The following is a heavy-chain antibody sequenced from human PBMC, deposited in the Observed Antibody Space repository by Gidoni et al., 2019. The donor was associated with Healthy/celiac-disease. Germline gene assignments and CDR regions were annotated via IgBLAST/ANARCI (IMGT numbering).Heavy chain of an antibody. V-gene: IGHV3-33*01. Sequence: QVQLVESGGGVVQPGRSLRLSCAASGFTFSSYGMHWVRQAPGKGLEWLAVVWYNGSNKYYADSVKDRFTISRNNSKNTLYLKMNSRRAEDTAVYYCARDDIVVVPAAGMDYWGQGTLVTVSS. J-gene: IGHJ4*02. CDR1: GFTFSSYG. D-gene: IGHD2-2*01. CDR2: VWYNGSNK. CDR3: ARDDIVVVPAAGMDY.